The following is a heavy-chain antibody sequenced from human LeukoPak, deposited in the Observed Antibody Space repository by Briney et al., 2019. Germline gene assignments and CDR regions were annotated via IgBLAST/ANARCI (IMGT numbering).Heavy chain of an antibody. CDR1: GGSISSSNYY. CDR3: ARRGVGSVDYIRNDY. CDR2: IYYGGRT. V-gene: IGHV4-39*01. J-gene: IGHJ4*02. Sequence: SETLSLTCTVSGGSISSSNYYWGWIRQPPGQGLEWIGSIYYGGRTYYNPSLTGRVTIFGDTSKNQLSLKLTSVTAADTAVYYCARRGVGSVDYIRNDYWGQGTLVTVSS. D-gene: IGHD3-10*01.